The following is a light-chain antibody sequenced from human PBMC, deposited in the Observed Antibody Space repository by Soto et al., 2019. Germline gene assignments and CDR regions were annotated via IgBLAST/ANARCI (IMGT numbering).Light chain of an antibody. J-gene: IGLJ1*01. V-gene: IGLV2-14*01. CDR1: SSDVGGYNY. CDR3: NSYTGSTTYV. Sequence: QSVLTQPASVSGSPGQSITISCTGTSSDVGGYNYVSWYQQHPGQAPKLMIYDVSKRPSGVSNRFSGSKSGNNASLTISGLQAEDEADYYCNSYTGSTTYVFGTGTKVTVL. CDR2: DVS.